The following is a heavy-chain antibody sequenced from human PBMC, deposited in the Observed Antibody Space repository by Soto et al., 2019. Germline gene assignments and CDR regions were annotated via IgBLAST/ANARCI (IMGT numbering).Heavy chain of an antibody. CDR3: VKVHTPPRSEGLLLTSPAPFIC. V-gene: IGHV3-64D*06. J-gene: IGHJ4*02. D-gene: IGHD3-22*01. Sequence: GGSLRLSCSASGFTFSNYAMEWVRQAPGKGLEYVSTIISNGGSTYYADSVKGRFTISRDSSKNTLYLQMSSLRAEDTAVYYFVKVHTPPRSEGLLLTSPAPFICWGQGTLVTVSS. CDR1: GFTFSNYA. CDR2: IISNGGST.